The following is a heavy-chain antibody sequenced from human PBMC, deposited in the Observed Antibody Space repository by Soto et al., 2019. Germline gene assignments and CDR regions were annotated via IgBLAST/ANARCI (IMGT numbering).Heavy chain of an antibody. CDR1: GFTFSSYA. CDR3: ARLAVDTAMVGDY. Sequence: PGGSLRLSCAASGFTFSSYAMHWVRQAPGKGLEWVAVISYDGSNKYYADSVKGRFTISRDNSKNTLYLQMNSLRAEDTAVYYCARLAVDTAMVGDYWGQGTLVTVSS. V-gene: IGHV3-30-3*01. J-gene: IGHJ4*02. D-gene: IGHD5-18*01. CDR2: ISYDGSNK.